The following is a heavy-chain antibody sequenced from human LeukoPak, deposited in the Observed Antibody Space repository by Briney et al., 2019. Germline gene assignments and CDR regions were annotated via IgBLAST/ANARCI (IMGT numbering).Heavy chain of an antibody. Sequence: SETLSLTCTVSSGSISSSSYYWGWIRQPPGKGLEWIGSIYYSGSTYHNPSLKSRVTISVDTSKNQFSLKLSSVTAADTAVYYCAKDPDFWSGYYNFDYWGQGTLVTVSS. CDR2: IYYSGST. V-gene: IGHV4-39*07. CDR1: SGSISSSSYY. CDR3: AKDPDFWSGYYNFDY. D-gene: IGHD3-3*01. J-gene: IGHJ4*02.